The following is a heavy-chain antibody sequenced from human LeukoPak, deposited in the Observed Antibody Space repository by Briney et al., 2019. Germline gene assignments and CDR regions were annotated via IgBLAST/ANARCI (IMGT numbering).Heavy chain of an antibody. CDR2: INSDGRST. CDR1: GFTFSNYW. CDR3: ARGTSTTFDY. D-gene: IGHD2/OR15-2a*01. Sequence: PGGSLRLSCAASGFTFSNYWMHWIRQAPGKGLVWVSRINSDGRSTSYADSVKGRFTISRVNAKNTLYLQMNSLRAEDTAVYFCARGTSTTFDYWGQGTLVTVSS. V-gene: IGHV3-74*01. J-gene: IGHJ4*02.